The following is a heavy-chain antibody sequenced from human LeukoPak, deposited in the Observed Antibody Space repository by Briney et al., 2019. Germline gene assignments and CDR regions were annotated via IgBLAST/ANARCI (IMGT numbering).Heavy chain of an antibody. V-gene: IGHV3-30*02. CDR2: IRYDGSNK. J-gene: IGHJ4*02. CDR3: ARDSTGFSSSWSTTNFDY. CDR1: GFTFSSYG. Sequence: GGSLRLSCAASGFTFSSYGMHWVRQAPGKGLEWVAFIRYDGSNKYYADSVKGRFTIPRDNAKNSLYLQMNSLRAEDTAVYYCARDSTGFSSSWSTTNFDYWGQGTLVTVSS. D-gene: IGHD6-13*01.